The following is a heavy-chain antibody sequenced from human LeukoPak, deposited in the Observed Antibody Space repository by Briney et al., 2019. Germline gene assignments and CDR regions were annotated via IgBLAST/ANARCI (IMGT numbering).Heavy chain of an antibody. CDR1: GFTFSGYW. J-gene: IGHJ4*02. D-gene: IGHD3-22*01. V-gene: IGHV3-74*01. Sequence: RTGGSLRLSCAASGFTFSGYWMHWVRQVPGKGLVWVSRINSGGSSTNYADSVKGRFTISRDNAKSTLYLKMNSLRAEDTAVYYCARGRDSSAYPYFDYWGQGTLVTVSS. CDR3: ARGRDSSAYPYFDY. CDR2: INSGGSST.